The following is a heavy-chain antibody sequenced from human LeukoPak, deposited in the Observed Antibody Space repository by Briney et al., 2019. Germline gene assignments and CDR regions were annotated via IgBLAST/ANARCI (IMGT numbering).Heavy chain of an antibody. V-gene: IGHV3-21*01. CDR3: ARGGYYYDSSGYYAFHI. J-gene: IGHJ3*02. CDR2: ITSNTRYI. D-gene: IGHD3-22*01. Sequence: GGSLRLSCAASGFTFSSYTMNWVRQAPGKGLEWVSSITSNTRYIFYADSVKGRFTISRDNAKKSLCLQMNSLRAEDTAVYYCARGGYYYDSSGYYAFHIWGQGTMVTVSS. CDR1: GFTFSSYT.